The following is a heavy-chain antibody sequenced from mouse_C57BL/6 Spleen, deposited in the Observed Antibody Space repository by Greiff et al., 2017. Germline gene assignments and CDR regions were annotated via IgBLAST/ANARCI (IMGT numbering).Heavy chain of an antibody. CDR3: AREERGGSSPNWYFDV. D-gene: IGHD1-1*01. J-gene: IGHJ1*03. Sequence: QVQLQQPGAELVRPGSSVKLSCKASGYTFTSYWMHWVKQRPIQGLEWIGNIDPSDSETHYNQKFKDKATLTVDTSSSTAYMQLSSLTSEDSAVYYCAREERGGSSPNWYFDVWGTGTTVTVSS. V-gene: IGHV1-52*01. CDR1: GYTFTSYW. CDR2: IDPSDSET.